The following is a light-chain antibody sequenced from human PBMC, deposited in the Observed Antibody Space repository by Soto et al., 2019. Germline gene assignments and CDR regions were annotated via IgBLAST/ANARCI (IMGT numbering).Light chain of an antibody. V-gene: IGLV2-23*02. CDR1: SGDVGSYSP. CDR3: CSYVGGDTFFL. Sequence: QSVLTQPASVSGSPGQSITISCTGTSGDVGSYSPVSWYQQLPGKAPKLIIYEVTKRPSGVSNRFSGSKSGNTASLTISGLKAEVEAEYFCCSYVGGDTFFLFGTATKVSVL. J-gene: IGLJ1*01. CDR2: EVT.